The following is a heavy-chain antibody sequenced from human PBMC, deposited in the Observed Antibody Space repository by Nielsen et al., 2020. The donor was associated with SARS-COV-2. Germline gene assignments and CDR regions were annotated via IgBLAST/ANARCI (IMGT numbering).Heavy chain of an antibody. D-gene: IGHD6-19*01. CDR3: ARWFQIRSGWYPEGSWFDP. J-gene: IGHJ5*02. Sequence: ASVKVSCKASGYTFTSYAMHWVRQAPGQRLEWMGWINAGNGNTKYSQKFQGRVTMTTDTSTSTAYMELRSLRSDDTAVYYCARWFQIRSGWYPEGSWFDPWGQGTLVTVSS. CDR1: GYTFTSYA. V-gene: IGHV1-3*01. CDR2: INAGNGNT.